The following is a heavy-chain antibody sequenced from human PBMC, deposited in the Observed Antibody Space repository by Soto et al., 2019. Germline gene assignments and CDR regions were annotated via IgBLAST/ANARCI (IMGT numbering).Heavy chain of an antibody. D-gene: IGHD2-2*02. Sequence: GGSLRLSSVVSGFTFSTYSIHWVRQAPGKGLEWVSSISSRSDIYYANSVKGRFTISRDNAKNSVSLQMNSLRAEDTAVYYCAREYTAWPLAYGLDVWGQGTAVTVSS. CDR3: AREYTAWPLAYGLDV. J-gene: IGHJ6*02. V-gene: IGHV3-21*01. CDR2: ISSRSDI. CDR1: GFTFSTYS.